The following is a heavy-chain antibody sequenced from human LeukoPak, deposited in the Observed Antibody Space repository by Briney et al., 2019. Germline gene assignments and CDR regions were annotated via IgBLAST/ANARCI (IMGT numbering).Heavy chain of an antibody. Sequence: ASVKVSCKASGYTFTSYGFSWVRQAPGQGLEWMGWISAYNGNTNYAQKVQGRVYMTTDTSTSTAYMELRSLRSDDTAVYYCASSFRTQAFDIWGQGTMVTVSS. D-gene: IGHD1-14*01. CDR3: ASSFRTQAFDI. CDR1: GYTFTSYG. CDR2: ISAYNGNT. J-gene: IGHJ3*02. V-gene: IGHV1-18*01.